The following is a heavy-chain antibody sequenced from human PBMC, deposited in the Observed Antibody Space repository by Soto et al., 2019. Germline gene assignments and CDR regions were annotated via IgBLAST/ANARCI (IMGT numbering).Heavy chain of an antibody. CDR1: GFTFSSYW. D-gene: IGHD1-26*01. V-gene: IGHV3-7*01. J-gene: IGHJ5*02. CDR2: IKQDGSEK. CDR3: AKDRPVKARSGSLSS. Sequence: PGGSLRLSCAASGFTFSSYWMSWVRQAPGKGLEWVANIKQDGSEKYYVDSVKGRFTISRDNAKSTLYLQMNSLRTEDTAVYYCAKDRPVKARSGSLSSWGQGTLVTVSS.